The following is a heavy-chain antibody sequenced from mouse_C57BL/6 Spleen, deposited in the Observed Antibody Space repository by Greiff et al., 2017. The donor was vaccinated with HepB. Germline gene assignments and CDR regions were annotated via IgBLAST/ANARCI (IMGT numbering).Heavy chain of an antibody. V-gene: IGHV1-7*01. CDR3: ARITTVVATDFDY. CDR1: GYTFTSYW. J-gene: IGHJ2*01. D-gene: IGHD1-1*01. Sequence: QVQLQQSGAELAKPGASVKLSCKASGYTFTSYWMHWVKQRPGQGLEWIGYINPSSGYTKYNQKFKGKATLTVDKSSSTAYMLLSSLTSEDSAVYFCARITTVVATDFDYWGQGTTLTVSS. CDR2: INPSSGYT.